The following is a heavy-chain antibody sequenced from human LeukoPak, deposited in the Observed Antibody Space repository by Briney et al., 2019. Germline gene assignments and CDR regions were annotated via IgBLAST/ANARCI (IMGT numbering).Heavy chain of an antibody. J-gene: IGHJ3*02. V-gene: IGHV3-33*08. Sequence: GGSLRLSCAASGFTFSQYAMHWVRQAPGKGLEWVANIWSDGSDQYYGDSVRGRFIISRDSSKDTIYLQMNSLRVEDTAVYYCARDPGTHAFDIWGQGTMVTVSS. D-gene: IGHD1-1*01. CDR1: GFTFSQYA. CDR2: IWSDGSDQ. CDR3: ARDPGTHAFDI.